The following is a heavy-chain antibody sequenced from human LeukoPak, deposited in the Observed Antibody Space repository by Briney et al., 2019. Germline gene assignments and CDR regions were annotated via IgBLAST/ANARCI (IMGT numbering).Heavy chain of an antibody. CDR3: ARDLDTAMEGAFDI. CDR2: IYTSGST. Sequence: SETLSLTCTVSGGSISSYYWSWIRQPAGKGLEWIGRIYTSGSTNYNPSLKSRVTISVDKSKNQFSLKLSSVTAADTAMYYCARDLDTAMEGAFDIWGQGTMVTVSS. J-gene: IGHJ3*02. V-gene: IGHV4-4*07. CDR1: GGSISSYY. D-gene: IGHD5-18*01.